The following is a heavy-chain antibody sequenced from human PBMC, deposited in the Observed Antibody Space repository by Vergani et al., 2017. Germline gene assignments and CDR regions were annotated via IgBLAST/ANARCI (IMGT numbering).Heavy chain of an antibody. CDR3: ARDRSHYDYYGMDV. J-gene: IGHJ6*02. Sequence: VQLVESGGGLVQPGGSLRLSCAASGFTFSSYGMHWVRQAPGKGLEWVAVIWYDGSNKYYADSVKGRFTISRDNSKNTLYLQMNSLRAEDTAVYYCARDRSHYDYYGMDVWGQGTTVTVSS. V-gene: IGHV3-33*08. CDR1: GFTFSSYG. CDR2: IWYDGSNK. D-gene: IGHD1-26*01.